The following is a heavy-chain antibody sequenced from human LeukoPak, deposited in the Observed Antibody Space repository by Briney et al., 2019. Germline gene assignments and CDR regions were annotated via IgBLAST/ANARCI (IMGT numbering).Heavy chain of an antibody. D-gene: IGHD1-26*01. Sequence: AASVKVSCKASGYSFTSYGISRVRQAPGQGLEWMGWISAYNGNTNYAQKLQGRVTMTTDPSTSTAYMELRSLRSDDTAVYYCARVGGSGSYYVSDYWGQGTLVTVSS. V-gene: IGHV1-18*01. CDR1: GYSFTSYG. CDR2: ISAYNGNT. CDR3: ARVGGSGSYYVSDY. J-gene: IGHJ4*02.